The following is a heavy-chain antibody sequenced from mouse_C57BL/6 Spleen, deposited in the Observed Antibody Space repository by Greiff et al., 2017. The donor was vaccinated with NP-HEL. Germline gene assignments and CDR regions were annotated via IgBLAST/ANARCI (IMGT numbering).Heavy chain of an antibody. CDR2: ISSGSSTI. D-gene: IGHD2-2*01. V-gene: IGHV5-17*01. CDR1: GFTFSDYG. J-gene: IGHJ3*01. CDR3: ARPGGYDVFAY. Sequence: EVMLVESGGGLVKPGGSLKLSCAASGFTFSDYGMHWVRQAPEKGLEWVAYISSGSSTIYYADTVKGRFTISRDNAKNTLFLQMTSLRSEDTAMYYCARPGGYDVFAYWGQGTLVTVSA.